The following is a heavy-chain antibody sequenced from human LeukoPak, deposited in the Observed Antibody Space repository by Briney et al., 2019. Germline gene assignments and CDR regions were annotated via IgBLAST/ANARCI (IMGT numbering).Heavy chain of an antibody. CDR1: GFTFSNYY. CDR3: AGSSSGVYIQ. Sequence: QPGGSLRLSCVASGFTFSNYYMHWVRQVPGKGPVWVSRISGDGSSILYADSVKGRFTISRDNAKNSLYVQMNSLRADDSAVYYCAGSSSGVYIQWGQGTLVTVSS. J-gene: IGHJ4*02. V-gene: IGHV3-74*01. D-gene: IGHD2-15*01. CDR2: ISGDGSSI.